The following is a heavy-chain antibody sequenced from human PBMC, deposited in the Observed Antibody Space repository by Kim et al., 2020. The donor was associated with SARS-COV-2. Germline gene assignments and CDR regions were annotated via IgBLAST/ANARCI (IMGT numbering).Heavy chain of an antibody. CDR3: AKGFRGLHPYFDY. CDR2: ISYDGSNK. Sequence: GGSLRLSCAASGFTFSSYGMHWVRQAPGKGLEWVAVISYDGSNKYYADSVKGRFTISRDNSKNTLYLQMNSLRAEDTAVYYCAKGFRGLHPYFDYWGQGTLVTVSS. D-gene: IGHD5-18*01. CDR1: GFTFSSYG. V-gene: IGHV3-30*18. J-gene: IGHJ4*02.